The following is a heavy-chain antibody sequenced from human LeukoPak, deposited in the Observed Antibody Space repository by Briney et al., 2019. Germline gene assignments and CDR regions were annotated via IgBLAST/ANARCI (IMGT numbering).Heavy chain of an antibody. D-gene: IGHD3-22*01. CDR2: IIPIFGKA. V-gene: IGHV1-69*05. Sequence: GSSVKVSCKASGGTFSSYAISWVRQAPGQGLEWMGGIIPIFGKANYTQKFQDRVTITTDESTSTAYLELSSLVSEDTAVYYCARVDPYYYDSSGYSEYFDYWGQGTLVTVSS. CDR1: GGTFSSYA. CDR3: ARVDPYYYDSSGYSEYFDY. J-gene: IGHJ4*02.